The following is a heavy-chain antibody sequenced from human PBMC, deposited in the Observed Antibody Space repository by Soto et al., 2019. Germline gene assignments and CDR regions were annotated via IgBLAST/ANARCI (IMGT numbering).Heavy chain of an antibody. CDR1: GFTFGDYA. Sequence: PGGSLRLSCTASGFTFGDYAMSWVRQAPGKGLEWVGFIRSKAYGGTTEYAASVEGRFTISRDDSKSIAYLQMNSLKTEDTAVYYCTRDGYDFWSGYYYYYGMDVWGQGTTVTVSS. D-gene: IGHD3-3*01. CDR2: IRSKAYGGTT. V-gene: IGHV3-49*04. CDR3: TRDGYDFWSGYYYYYGMDV. J-gene: IGHJ6*02.